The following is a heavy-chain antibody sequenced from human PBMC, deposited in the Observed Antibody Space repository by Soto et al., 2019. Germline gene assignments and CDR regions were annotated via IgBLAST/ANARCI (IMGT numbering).Heavy chain of an antibody. J-gene: IGHJ4*02. CDR2: IYYSGST. CDR1: GGSISSYY. V-gene: IGHV4-59*04. Sequence: PSETLSLTCTGSGGSISSYYWSWIRQPPGKGLEWIGSIYYSGSTYYNPSLKSRVTMSVDTSKNQFSLKLSSVTAADTAVYYCARVDNAFGGVIVRFFDYWGQGTLVTVSS. D-gene: IGHD3-16*02. CDR3: ARVDNAFGGVIVRFFDY.